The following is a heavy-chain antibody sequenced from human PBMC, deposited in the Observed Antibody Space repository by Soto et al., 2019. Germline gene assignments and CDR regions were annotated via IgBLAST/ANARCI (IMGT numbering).Heavy chain of an antibody. V-gene: IGHV2-70*11. CDR1: GFSLSTSGMC. D-gene: IGHD3-3*01. CDR2: IDWDDDK. CDR3: ARITIFGVKGFDP. Sequence: TFSGFSLSTSGMCVSWIRQPPGKALEWLARIDWDDDKYYSTSLKTRLTISKDTSKNQVVLTMTNMDPVDTATYYCARITIFGVKGFDPWGQGTLVTVSS. J-gene: IGHJ5*02.